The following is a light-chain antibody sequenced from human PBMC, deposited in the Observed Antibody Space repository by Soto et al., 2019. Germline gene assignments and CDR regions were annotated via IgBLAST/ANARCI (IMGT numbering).Light chain of an antibody. J-gene: IGKJ2*01. V-gene: IGKV1-33*01. CDR1: QDISKY. Sequence: DIQMTQSPSSLSASVGDRVTITCQASQDISKYLSWHQQKPGKAPKLLIHDASKLEIGVPSSFSGSGSGTHFAFTISSLEPEDIAIYYCQQYDNLPYTFGQGTKLDIK. CDR3: QQYDNLPYT. CDR2: DAS.